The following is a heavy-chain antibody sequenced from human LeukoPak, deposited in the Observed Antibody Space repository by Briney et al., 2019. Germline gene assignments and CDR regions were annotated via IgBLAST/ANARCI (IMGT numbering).Heavy chain of an antibody. CDR1: GYTFTTYG. CDR3: AREAPVAAGSDAFDI. D-gene: IGHD6-19*01. CDR2: ISPYNSNT. Sequence: GASVKVSCKSSGYTFTTYGISWMRQAPGQSLEWMGWISPYNSNTKYAQKLQGRVTMTTDTSTNTAYTEVRSLRSDDTAVYYCAREAPVAAGSDAFDIWGQGTMVTVSS. J-gene: IGHJ3*02. V-gene: IGHV1-18*01.